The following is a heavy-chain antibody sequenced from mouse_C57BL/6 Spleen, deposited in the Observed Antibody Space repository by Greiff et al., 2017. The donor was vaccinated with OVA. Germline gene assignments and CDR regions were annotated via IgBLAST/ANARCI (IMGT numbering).Heavy chain of an antibody. D-gene: IGHD2-10*01. CDR1: GFTFSSYA. J-gene: IGHJ2*01. CDR3: ARSLQDYFDY. Sequence: EVKLMESGGGLVKPGGSLKLSCAASGFTFSSYAMSWVRQTPEKRLEWVATISDDGSYTYYPDNVKGRFTISRDNAKNNLYLQMSHLKSEDTAMYYCARSLQDYFDYWGQGTTLTVSS. V-gene: IGHV5-4*03. CDR2: ISDDGSYT.